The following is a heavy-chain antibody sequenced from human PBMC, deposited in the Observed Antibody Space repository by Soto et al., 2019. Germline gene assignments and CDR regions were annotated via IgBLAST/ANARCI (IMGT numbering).Heavy chain of an antibody. CDR3: GRTYTGG. CDR1: GFSLRDHA. CDR2: ISGSEDRT. J-gene: IGHJ4*02. Sequence: LQSGGGVVQPGESLRLSCAASGFSLRDHALSWVRQAPGGGLEWVSGISGSEDRTNYADFVRGRFIISKDRATNTLYLDMSGLRVDDTAVYFCGRTYTGGWGQGTLVTVSS. D-gene: IGHD3-10*01. V-gene: IGHV3-23*01.